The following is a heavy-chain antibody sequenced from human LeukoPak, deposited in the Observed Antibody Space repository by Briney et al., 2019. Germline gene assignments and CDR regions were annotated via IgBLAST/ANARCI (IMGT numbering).Heavy chain of an antibody. CDR2: VHDSGRT. CDR3: AREIGSGNSHIGTFDS. J-gene: IGHJ4*02. V-gene: IGHV4-59*02. CDR1: GGSVNNFF. Sequence: SQTLSLTCTVSGGSVNNFFWTWIRQPPGKRLEWIGDVHDSGRTTYNPSLKSRVSTSLDTSNNKFSLKLTSVTAADTAVYYCAREIGSGNSHIGTFDSWGRGILVTVSS. D-gene: IGHD3-10*01.